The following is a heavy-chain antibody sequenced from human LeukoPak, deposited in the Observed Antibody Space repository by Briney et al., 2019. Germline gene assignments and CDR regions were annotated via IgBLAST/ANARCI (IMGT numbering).Heavy chain of an antibody. CDR2: IKQDGSEK. CDR3: ARDRGAARPMFGWFDP. Sequence: GGSLRLSCAASGFTFSSYWMSWVRQAPGKGLEWLVNIKQDGSEKYYVDSVKGRFTISRDNAKNSLYLQMNSLRAENTAVYYCARDRGAARPMFGWFDPWGQGTLVTVSS. V-gene: IGHV3-7*05. J-gene: IGHJ5*02. D-gene: IGHD6-6*01. CDR1: GFTFSSYW.